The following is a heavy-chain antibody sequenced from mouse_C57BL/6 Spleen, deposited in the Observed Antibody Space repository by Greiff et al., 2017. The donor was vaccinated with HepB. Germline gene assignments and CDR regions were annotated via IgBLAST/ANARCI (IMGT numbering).Heavy chain of an antibody. CDR1: GYTFTDYY. J-gene: IGHJ1*03. CDR3: ARADYYGSSYGYFDV. CDR2: IYPGSGNT. Sequence: VQLQESGAELVRPGASVKLSCKASGYTFTDYYINWVKQRPGQGLEWIARIYPGSGNTYYNEKFKGKATLTAEKSSSTAYMQFSSLTSEDSAVYFCARADYYGSSYGYFDVWGTGTTVTVSS. V-gene: IGHV1-76*01. D-gene: IGHD1-1*01.